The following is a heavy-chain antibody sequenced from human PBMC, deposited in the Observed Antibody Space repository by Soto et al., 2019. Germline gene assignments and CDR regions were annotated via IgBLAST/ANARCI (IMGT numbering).Heavy chain of an antibody. V-gene: IGHV5-51*01. J-gene: IGHJ4*02. Sequence: PGESENSSCNGSGYRVTIYWIGWVRQITGKGLEWMGIIYPGDSDTRYSPSFQGQVTISADKSISTAYLQWSSLKASDTAMYYCARLKRDGYNYSPLYYWGQGTLVTVSS. D-gene: IGHD5-12*01. CDR3: ARLKRDGYNYSPLYY. CDR1: GYRVTIYW. CDR2: IYPGDSDT.